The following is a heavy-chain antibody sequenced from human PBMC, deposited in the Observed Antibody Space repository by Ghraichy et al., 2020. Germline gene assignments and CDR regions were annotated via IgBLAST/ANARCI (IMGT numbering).Heavy chain of an antibody. Sequence: GGSLRLTCAASGFTFSSYSMNWVRQAPGKGLEWVSYISSSSSTLYYADSVKGRFTISRDNAKNSLYLQMNSLRDEDTAVYYCARDPSCSGTSCNHGYFDYWGQGTLVTVFS. J-gene: IGHJ4*02. CDR3: ARDPSCSGTSCNHGYFDY. D-gene: IGHD2-2*01. CDR2: ISSSSSTL. CDR1: GFTFSSYS. V-gene: IGHV3-48*02.